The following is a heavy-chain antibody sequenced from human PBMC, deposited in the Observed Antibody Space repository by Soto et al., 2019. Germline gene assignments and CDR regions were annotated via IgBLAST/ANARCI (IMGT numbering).Heavy chain of an antibody. CDR1: GFKFSNFA. V-gene: IGHV3-23*01. CDR2: INGGGGHT. D-gene: IGHD3-22*01. Sequence: EVQLLQSGGGLVQPGGSLRLSCAAAGFKFSNFAMRWIRQAPGKGLEWVSGINGGGGHTDYADSVKGRFTISRDNSKNKLYLQMSSLRGVDRAVYYCAKAPWVYSSSWFFFDYWGQGRVVTVSS. CDR3: AKAPWVYSSSWFFFDY. J-gene: IGHJ4*02.